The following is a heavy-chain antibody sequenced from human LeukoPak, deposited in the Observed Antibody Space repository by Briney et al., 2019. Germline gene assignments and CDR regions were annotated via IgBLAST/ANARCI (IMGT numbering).Heavy chain of an antibody. D-gene: IGHD3-22*01. J-gene: IGHJ5*02. Sequence: SETLSLTCAVYGGSFSGYYWSWTRRPPGKGLEWIGEINHSGSTNYNPSLKSRVTVSVDTSKNQFSLKLSSVTAADTAVYYCAKVGPFGPTYYYDSSASLDPWGQGTLVTVSS. V-gene: IGHV4-34*01. CDR3: AKVGPFGPTYYYDSSASLDP. CDR1: GGSFSGYY. CDR2: INHSGST.